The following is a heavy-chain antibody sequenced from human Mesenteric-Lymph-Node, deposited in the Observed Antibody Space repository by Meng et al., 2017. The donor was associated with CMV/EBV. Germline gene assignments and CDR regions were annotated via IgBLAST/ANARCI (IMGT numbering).Heavy chain of an antibody. CDR1: GFTFSSYE. CDR3: ARDLYSSSWTDHDAFDI. D-gene: IGHD6-13*01. V-gene: IGHV3-48*03. Sequence: GESLKISCAASGFTFSSYEMNWVRQAPGKGLEWVSYISSSGSTIYYADSVKGRFTISRDNAKNSLYLQMNSLRAEDTAVYDCARDLYSSSWTDHDAFDIWGQGTMVTVSS. J-gene: IGHJ3*02. CDR2: ISSSGSTI.